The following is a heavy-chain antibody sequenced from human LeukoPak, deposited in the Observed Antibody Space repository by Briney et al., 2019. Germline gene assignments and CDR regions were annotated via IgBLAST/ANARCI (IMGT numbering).Heavy chain of an antibody. J-gene: IGHJ5*02. CDR1: NYSISSGSY. CDR2: IYHSGYT. CDR3: AREGTVRWFDP. Sequence: SETLSLTCIVSNYSISSGSYWTWIRQPPGRGLEWIGGIYHSGYTFYNPSLKSRVTISVDTSKNEFSLKLNSVTAADTALYYCAREGTVRWFDPWGQGTLVTVSS. V-gene: IGHV4-38-2*02. D-gene: IGHD1-14*01.